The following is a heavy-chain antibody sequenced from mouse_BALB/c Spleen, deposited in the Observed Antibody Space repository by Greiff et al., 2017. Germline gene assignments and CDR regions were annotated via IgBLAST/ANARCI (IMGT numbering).Heavy chain of an antibody. D-gene: IGHD2-10*01. J-gene: IGHJ4*01. V-gene: IGHV14-3*02. Sequence: VHVKQSGAELVKPGASVKLSCTASGFNIKDTYMHWVKQRPEQGLEWIGRIDPANGNTKYDPKFQGKATITADTSSNTAYLQLSSLTSEDTAVYYCAAYYGNYGSYYAMDYWGQGTSVTVSA. CDR2: IDPANGNT. CDR3: AAYYGNYGSYYAMDY. CDR1: GFNIKDTY.